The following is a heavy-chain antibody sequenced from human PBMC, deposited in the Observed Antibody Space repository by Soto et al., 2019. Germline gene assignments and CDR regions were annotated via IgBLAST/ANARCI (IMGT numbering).Heavy chain of an antibody. J-gene: IGHJ5*02. CDR2: INPSGGST. CDR3: ARESGSVYYDSSGYYDGWFDP. D-gene: IGHD3-22*01. CDR1: GYTFTSYY. Sequence: ASVKVSCKASGYTFTSYYMHWVRQAPGQGLEWMGIINPSGGSTSYAQKFQGRVTMTRDTSTSTVYMELSSLRSEDTAVYYCARESGSVYYDSSGYYDGWFDPRCKGTLVTVSS. V-gene: IGHV1-46*01.